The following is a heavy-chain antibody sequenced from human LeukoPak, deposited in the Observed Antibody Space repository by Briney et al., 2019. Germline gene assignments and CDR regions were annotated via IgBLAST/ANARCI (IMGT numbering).Heavy chain of an antibody. CDR3: AKDRGVSSWYDY. CDR2: ISGSGGST. Sequence: GGSLRLSCAASGFTFSSYAMSWVRQAPGKGLEWVSAISGSGGSTYYADSVKGRFTISRDKSKNTLYLQMNSLRAEDTAVYYCAKDRGVSSWYDYWAREHWSPSPQ. D-gene: IGHD6-13*01. V-gene: IGHV3-23*01. J-gene: IGHJ4*02. CDR1: GFTFSSYA.